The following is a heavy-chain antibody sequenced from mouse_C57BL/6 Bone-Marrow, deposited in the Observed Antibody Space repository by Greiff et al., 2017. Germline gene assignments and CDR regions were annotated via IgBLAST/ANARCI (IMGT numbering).Heavy chain of an antibody. CDR3: ARGYSGFFAY. CDR1: GYAFTNYL. D-gene: IGHD2-3*01. Sequence: LVESGAELVRPGTSVKVSCKASGYAFTNYLIEWVKQRPGQGLEWIGVINPGSGGTNYNEKFKGKATLTADKSSSTAYMQRSSLTSEDSAVYFCARGYSGFFAYWGQGTLVTVSA. CDR2: INPGSGGT. J-gene: IGHJ3*01. V-gene: IGHV1-54*01.